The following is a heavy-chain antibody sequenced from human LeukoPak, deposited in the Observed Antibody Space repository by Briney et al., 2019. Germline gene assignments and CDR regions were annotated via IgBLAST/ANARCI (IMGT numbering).Heavy chain of an antibody. Sequence: PGGSLTLSCAASRFTFSSYAMSSVRQTPGRRLEWVSAISGSGGSTYYADSVKGRLTISRDNPKNTLNLQMNSLRAEDTAVYYCAKDQEGYSYAFDYWGQGTLVTVSS. CDR3: AKDQEGYSYAFDY. CDR2: ISGSGGST. CDR1: RFTFSSYA. J-gene: IGHJ4*02. V-gene: IGHV3-23*01. D-gene: IGHD5-18*01.